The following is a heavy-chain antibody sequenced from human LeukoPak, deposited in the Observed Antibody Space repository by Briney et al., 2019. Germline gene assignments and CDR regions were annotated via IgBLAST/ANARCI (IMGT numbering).Heavy chain of an antibody. CDR3: ATKGGFTMVQGVIVH. CDR2: INPNSGGT. J-gene: IGHJ4*02. CDR1: GYTFTGHY. Sequence: LAASVKVSCKASGYTFTGHYMHWVRQAPGQGLEWMGWINPNSGGTNYAQKFQGRVTVTRDTSISTAYMELSRLRSDDTAVYYCATKGGFTMVQGVIVHWGQGTLVTVSS. D-gene: IGHD3-10*01. V-gene: IGHV1-2*02.